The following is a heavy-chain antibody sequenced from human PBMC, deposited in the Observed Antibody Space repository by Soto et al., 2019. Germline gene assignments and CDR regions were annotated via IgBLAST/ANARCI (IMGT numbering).Heavy chain of an antibody. CDR2: IYHSGST. J-gene: IGHJ5*02. CDR1: SGSISSSNW. D-gene: IGHD2-2*01. CDR3: ARITGYCSSTSCYFNWFDP. V-gene: IGHV4-4*02. Sequence: SETLSLTCAVSSGSISSSNWWSWVRQPPGKGLEWIGEIYHSGSTNYNPSLKSRVTISVDKSKNQFSLKLSSVTAADTAVYYCARITGYCSSTSCYFNWFDPWGQGTLVTVSS.